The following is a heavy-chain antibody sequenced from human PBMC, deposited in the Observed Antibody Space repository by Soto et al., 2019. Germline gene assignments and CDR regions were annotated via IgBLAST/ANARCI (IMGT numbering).Heavy chain of an antibody. D-gene: IGHD5-18*01. V-gene: IGHV3-33*06. J-gene: IGHJ4*02. CDR1: GFTFSSYG. CDR3: TKGDPAMVTGFDQ. CDR2: IWYDGSNK. Sequence: GGSLRLSCAASGFTFSSYGMHWVRQAPGKGLEWVAVIWYDGSNKYYADSVKGRFTISRDNSKNTLYLQMNSLRAEDTAVYYCTKGDPAMVTGFDQWGQGTLVAISS.